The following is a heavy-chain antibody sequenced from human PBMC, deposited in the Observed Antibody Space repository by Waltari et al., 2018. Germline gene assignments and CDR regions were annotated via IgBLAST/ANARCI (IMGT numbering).Heavy chain of an antibody. Sequence: EVQLVESGGGLVRPGGSLILACAASRFTFNTSWMHWVRQAPGKGLVWVARIKSEGSLISYAASVKGRFTISRDNAKNTLYLQMNSLRAEDTAVYYCARGGGSLDYWGQGTQVTVSS. CDR1: RFTFNTSW. V-gene: IGHV3-74*01. J-gene: IGHJ4*02. CDR3: ARGGGSLDY. D-gene: IGHD3-10*01. CDR2: IKSEGSLI.